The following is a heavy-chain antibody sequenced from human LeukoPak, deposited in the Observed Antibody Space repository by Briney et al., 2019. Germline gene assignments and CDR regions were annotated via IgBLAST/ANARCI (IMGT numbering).Heavy chain of an antibody. CDR3: ARDSVRGVIPDY. J-gene: IGHJ4*02. D-gene: IGHD3-10*01. Sequence: GGSLRLSCVASGFTFSSYWMHWVRQDPRKGLVWVSRISGDGRNINYADSVKGRFTISRDNSKNTLYLQMNSLRAEDTAVYYCARDSVRGVIPDYWGQGTLVTVSS. CDR2: ISGDGRNI. CDR1: GFTFSSYW. V-gene: IGHV3-74*01.